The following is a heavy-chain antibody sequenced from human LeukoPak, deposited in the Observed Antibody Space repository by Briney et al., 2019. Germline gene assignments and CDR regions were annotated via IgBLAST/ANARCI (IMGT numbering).Heavy chain of an antibody. CDR2: IYHSGST. V-gene: IGHV4-38-2*02. Sequence: SETLSLTCTVSGYSISSGYYWGWIRQPPGKGLEWIGSIYHSGSTYYNPSLKSRVTISVDTSKNQFSLKLCSVTAADTAVYYCARHDSSGYYYYFDYWGQGTLVTVSS. CDR1: GYSISSGYY. D-gene: IGHD3-22*01. J-gene: IGHJ4*02. CDR3: ARHDSSGYYYYFDY.